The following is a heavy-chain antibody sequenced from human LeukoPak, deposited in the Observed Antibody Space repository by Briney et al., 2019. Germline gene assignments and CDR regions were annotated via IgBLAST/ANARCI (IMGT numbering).Heavy chain of an antibody. D-gene: IGHD4-17*01. V-gene: IGHV1-69*13. Sequence: SVKVSCKASGGTFSSYAISWVRQAPGQGLEWMGGIIPIFGTANYAQKFQGRVTITADESTSTAYMELSSLRSEDTAVYYCASRTVTTGNGYFDYWGQGTLVTVSS. CDR2: IIPIFGTA. CDR3: ASRTVTTGNGYFDY. J-gene: IGHJ4*02. CDR1: GGTFSSYA.